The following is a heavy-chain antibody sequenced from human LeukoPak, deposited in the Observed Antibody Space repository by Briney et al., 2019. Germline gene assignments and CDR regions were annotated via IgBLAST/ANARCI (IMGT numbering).Heavy chain of an antibody. Sequence: SETLSLTCAVYGGSFSGYYWSWIRQPPGKGLEWIGYIYYSGSTNYNPSLKSRVTISVDTSKNQFSLKLSSVTAADTAVYYCARGEMATTYYYYYYGMDVWGQGTTVTVSS. CDR1: GGSFSGYY. V-gene: IGHV4-59*01. J-gene: IGHJ6*02. D-gene: IGHD5-24*01. CDR2: IYYSGST. CDR3: ARGEMATTYYYYYYGMDV.